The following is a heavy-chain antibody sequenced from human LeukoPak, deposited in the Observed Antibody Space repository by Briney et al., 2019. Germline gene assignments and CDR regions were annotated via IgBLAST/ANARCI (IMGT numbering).Heavy chain of an antibody. CDR2: IYYTGST. J-gene: IGHJ3*02. D-gene: IGHD3-22*01. V-gene: IGHV4-59*02. CDR3: ARLEKRAYYYDSSGYWTFDI. Sequence: SETLSLTCTVSGGSVSDYYWSWIRQSPGKGLEWIGYIYYTGSTSYNPSLRSRVTMSADTSKNQFSLKLSSVTAADTAVYYCARLEKRAYYYDSSGYWTFDIWGQGTMVTVSS. CDR1: GGSVSDYY.